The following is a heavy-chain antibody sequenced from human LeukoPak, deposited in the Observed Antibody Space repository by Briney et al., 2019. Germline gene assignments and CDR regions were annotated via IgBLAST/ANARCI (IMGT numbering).Heavy chain of an antibody. CDR3: AGEREQQLYVSWFDP. Sequence: KSSQTLSLTCAISGDSVSSNSAAWNWIRQSPSRGLEWLGRTYYRSKRYNDYAVSVKSRITINPDTSKNQFSLQLNSVTPEDTAVYYCAGEREQQLYVSWFDPWGQGTLVTVSS. D-gene: IGHD6-13*01. CDR1: GDSVSSNSAA. J-gene: IGHJ5*02. V-gene: IGHV6-1*01. CDR2: TYYRSKRYN.